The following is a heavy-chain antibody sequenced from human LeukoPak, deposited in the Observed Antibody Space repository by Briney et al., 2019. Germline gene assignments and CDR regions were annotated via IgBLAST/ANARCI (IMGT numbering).Heavy chain of an antibody. D-gene: IGHD4-23*01. CDR2: ISGSGGST. CDR1: GFTFSSYA. V-gene: IGHV3-23*01. Sequence: PGGSLRLSCAASGFTFSSYAMSWVRQAPGKGLEWVSAISGSGGSTYYADSVKGRFTISRDNSKNTLYLQMNSLRAEDTAVYYCAKGNGGNSGGYFYYGMDVWGQGTTVTVSS. J-gene: IGHJ6*02. CDR3: AKGNGGNSGGYFYYGMDV.